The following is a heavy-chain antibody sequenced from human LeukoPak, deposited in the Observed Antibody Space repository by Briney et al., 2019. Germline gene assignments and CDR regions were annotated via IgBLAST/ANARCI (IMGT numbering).Heavy chain of an antibody. CDR2: INHSGIT. Sequence: SETLSLTCAVYGGSFSGYYWSWIRQPPGKGLEWIGEINHSGITNYNPSLKSRVTISVDTSKNQFSLKLSSVTAADTAVYYCSRRVRGVPLDYWGQGTLVTVSS. D-gene: IGHD3-10*01. J-gene: IGHJ4*02. V-gene: IGHV4-34*01. CDR1: GGSFSGYY. CDR3: SRRVRGVPLDY.